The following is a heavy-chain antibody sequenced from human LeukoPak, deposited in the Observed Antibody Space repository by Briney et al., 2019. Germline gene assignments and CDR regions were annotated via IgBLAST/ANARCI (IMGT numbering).Heavy chain of an antibody. CDR1: GGSFSGYY. J-gene: IGHJ4*02. CDR2: IYHSGST. CDR3: ARNYDFWSGYRPYYFDY. D-gene: IGHD3-3*01. V-gene: IGHV4-34*01. Sequence: SETLSLTCAVYGGSFSGYYWSWIRQPPGKGLEWIGSIYHSGSTYHNPSLKSRVTISVDTSKNQFSLKLSSVTAADTAVYYCARNYDFWSGYRPYYFDYWGQGTLVTVSS.